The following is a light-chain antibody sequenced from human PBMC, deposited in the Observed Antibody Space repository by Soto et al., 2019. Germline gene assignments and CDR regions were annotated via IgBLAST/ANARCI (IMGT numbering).Light chain of an antibody. V-gene: IGKV3-20*01. CDR2: DAS. Sequence: EIVLTQSPGTLSLSPGERATLSCRASQSVEKNYLAWYQQKPGQAPRLLIDDASRRATGIPDRFSGSGSGTEFTLTISSLQPDDFATYYCQQYNSLYTFGQGTKLEIK. CDR3: QQYNSLYT. CDR1: QSVEKNY. J-gene: IGKJ2*01.